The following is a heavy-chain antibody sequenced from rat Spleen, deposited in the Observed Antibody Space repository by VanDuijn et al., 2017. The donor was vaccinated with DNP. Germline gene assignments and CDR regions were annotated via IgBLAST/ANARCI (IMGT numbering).Heavy chain of an antibody. Sequence: EVQLEESEGGLVQPGRSLKLSCAASGFIFSDYNMAWVRQAPTKGLEWVASISTGGGNTYYRDSVKGRFTISRDNAQSTLDLQMNSLRSEDTATYYCAKDGRAMDAWGQGTSVTVSS. V-gene: IGHV5-25*01. J-gene: IGHJ4*01. CDR1: GFIFSDYN. D-gene: IGHD1-12*02. CDR3: AKDGRAMDA. CDR2: ISTGGGNT.